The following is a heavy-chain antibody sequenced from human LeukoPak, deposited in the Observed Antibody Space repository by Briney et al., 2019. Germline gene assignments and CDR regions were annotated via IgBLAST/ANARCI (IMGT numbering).Heavy chain of an antibody. J-gene: IGHJ4*02. CDR3: ARGRISDWTHDY. Sequence: PGGSLRLSCAASGFTFSGSYMTWIRQAPGKGLEWVSYISRSGSYTTYADSVEGRFTISRDNAKNSLYLQMNSLRAEDTAVYYCARGRISDWTHDYWGQGTLVTVSS. V-gene: IGHV3-11*06. CDR2: ISRSGSYT. CDR1: GFTFSGSY. D-gene: IGHD6-19*01.